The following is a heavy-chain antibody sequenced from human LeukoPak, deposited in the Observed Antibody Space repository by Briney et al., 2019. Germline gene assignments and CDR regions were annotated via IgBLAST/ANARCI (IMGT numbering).Heavy chain of an antibody. J-gene: IGHJ4*02. Sequence: PGGSLRLSCAASGFSFSDYYMSWIRQAPGKGVEWLSYITSSGSTISYADSVEGRFTISRDNAKNSLYLQMNSLRAEDTAVYYCARGGDSGYRSIGLKWGQGTLVTVSS. V-gene: IGHV3-11*01. D-gene: IGHD5-12*01. CDR1: GFSFSDYY. CDR2: ITSSGSTI. CDR3: ARGGDSGYRSIGLK.